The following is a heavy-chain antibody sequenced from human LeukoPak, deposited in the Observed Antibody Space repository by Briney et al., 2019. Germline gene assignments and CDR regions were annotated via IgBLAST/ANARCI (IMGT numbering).Heavy chain of an antibody. CDR3: TTDHSVPYSSSSGY. Sequence: GGSLRLSCAASGFTFSNAWMSWVRQAPGKGLEWVGRIKSKTDGGTTDYAAPVKGRFTISRDDSKNTLYLQMNSLKTEDTAVYYYTTDHSVPYSSSSGYWGQGTLVTVSS. CDR2: IKSKTDGGTT. V-gene: IGHV3-15*01. CDR1: GFTFSNAW. D-gene: IGHD6-13*01. J-gene: IGHJ4*02.